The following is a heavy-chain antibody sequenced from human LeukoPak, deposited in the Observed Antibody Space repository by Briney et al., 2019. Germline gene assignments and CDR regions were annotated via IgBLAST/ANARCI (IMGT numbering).Heavy chain of an antibody. Sequence: SETLSLTCTVSVGSISISIYNWAWIRHPPGKGLGGIGGIYYSGSTYYNPSLKSRVTISVDTSKNQFSLKLSSVTAADTAVYYCARRASGGAEDYYYYMDVWGKGTTVTVSS. CDR2: IYYSGST. V-gene: IGHV4-39*01. J-gene: IGHJ6*03. CDR3: ARRASGGAEDYYYYMDV. CDR1: VGSISISIYN. D-gene: IGHD2-15*01.